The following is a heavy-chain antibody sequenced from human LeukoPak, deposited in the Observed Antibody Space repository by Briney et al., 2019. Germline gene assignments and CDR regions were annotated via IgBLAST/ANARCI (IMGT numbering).Heavy chain of an antibody. CDR3: ARDIVLVAASLYYFDY. J-gene: IGHJ4*02. Sequence: SETLSLTCTVSGGSISSSSYYWGWIRQSPGKGLEWIGTIYYSGSTHYNPSLKSRVTISVDTSKNQFSPKLSSVTAADTAVYYCARDIVLVAASLYYFDYWGQGTLVTVSS. CDR1: GGSISSSSYY. D-gene: IGHD2-8*02. V-gene: IGHV4-39*07. CDR2: IYYSGST.